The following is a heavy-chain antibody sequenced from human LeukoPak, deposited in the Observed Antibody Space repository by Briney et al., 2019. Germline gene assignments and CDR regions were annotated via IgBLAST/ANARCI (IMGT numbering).Heavy chain of an antibody. CDR1: GFTFSDYY. J-gene: IGHJ6*02. D-gene: IGHD2-2*01. V-gene: IGHV3-11*01. CDR3: ANVVVPAAIGYYYYYYGMDV. CDR2: ISSSGSTI. Sequence: PGGSLRLSCAASGFTFSDYYMSWIRQAPGKGLEWVSYISSSGSTIYYADSVKGRFTISRDNAKNSLYLQMNSLRAEDTAVYYCANVVVPAAIGYYYYYYGMDVWGQGTTVTVSS.